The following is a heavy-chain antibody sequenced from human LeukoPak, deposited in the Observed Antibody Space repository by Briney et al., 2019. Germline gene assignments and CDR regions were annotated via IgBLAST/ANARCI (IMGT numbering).Heavy chain of an antibody. D-gene: IGHD7-27*01. J-gene: IGHJ4*02. CDR2: MSPNSGNT. CDR1: GGTFSSYA. Sequence: ASVKVSCKASGGTFSSYAISWVRQAPGQGLEWMGWMSPNSGNTGYAQKFQGRVTMTRDTSTGTAYLELSSLRSEDSAVYYCVRTPPNWGADFWGQGTLVTVSS. V-gene: IGHV1-8*02. CDR3: VRTPPNWGADF.